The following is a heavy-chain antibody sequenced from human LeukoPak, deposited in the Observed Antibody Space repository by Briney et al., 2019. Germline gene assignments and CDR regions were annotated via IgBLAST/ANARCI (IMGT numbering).Heavy chain of an antibody. V-gene: IGHV6-1*01. CDR2: TYYRSKWYN. J-gene: IGHJ4*02. CDR1: GDSVSSNSAA. Sequence: SQTLSLTCAISGDSVSSNSAAWTWIRQSPSRGLEWLGRTYYRSKWYNDYAVSVKGRITINPDTSNTPLSLHLNSVTPEDTAFYYCARYSSSPKIFDYWGQGTLVTVST. D-gene: IGHD6-6*01. CDR3: ARYSSSPKIFDY.